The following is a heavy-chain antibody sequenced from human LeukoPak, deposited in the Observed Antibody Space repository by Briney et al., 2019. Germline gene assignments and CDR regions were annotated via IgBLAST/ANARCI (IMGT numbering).Heavy chain of an antibody. V-gene: IGHV3-23*01. D-gene: IGHD5-18*01. CDR3: EKDRWIQLWLRYYYYMDV. Sequence: GGSLRLSCAASGFTFSSYAMSWVRQAPGKGLEWVSASSGSGGSTYYADAVKGRFTISRDNSKNTLYLQMNSLRAEATAVYYCEKDRWIQLWLRYYYYMDVWGKGTTVTVSS. CDR2: SSGSGGST. J-gene: IGHJ6*03. CDR1: GFTFSSYA.